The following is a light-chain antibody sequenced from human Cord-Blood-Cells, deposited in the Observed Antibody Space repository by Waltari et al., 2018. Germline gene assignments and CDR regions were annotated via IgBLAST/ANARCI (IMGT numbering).Light chain of an antibody. CDR1: SSDVGGYNY. Sequence: QSALTQPASVSGSPGQSITISCTGTSSDVGGYNYVSWYQQHPGKAPQLMIYEVSNRPSGVSNRVSGPKCGNTASLTISGLQAEDEADYYCSSYTSSSTVVFGGGTKLTVL. CDR2: EVS. V-gene: IGLV2-14*01. CDR3: SSYTSSSTVV. J-gene: IGLJ2*01.